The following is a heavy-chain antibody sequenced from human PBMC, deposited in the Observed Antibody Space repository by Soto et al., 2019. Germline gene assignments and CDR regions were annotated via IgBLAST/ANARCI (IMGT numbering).Heavy chain of an antibody. CDR3: ARGPFRPSAMDV. CDR1: GYTFTSYY. J-gene: IGHJ6*02. V-gene: IGHV1-2*02. CDR2: TIPALGKT. D-gene: IGHD3-10*01. Sequence: GASLKVSWKASGYTFTSYYIHWVLQAPGQGLEWMGGTIPALGKTHYIEKFQGRVTITVDDATRTVYMEVRDLTSEDTAIYYCARGPFRPSAMDVWGQGTTVTVSS.